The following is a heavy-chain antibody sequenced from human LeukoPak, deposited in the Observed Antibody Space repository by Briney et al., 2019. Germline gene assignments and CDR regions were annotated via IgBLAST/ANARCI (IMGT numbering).Heavy chain of an antibody. J-gene: IGHJ4*02. Sequence: GGSLRLSCAASGFTFSSYAMSWVRQAPGKGLEWVSGISGSGAGTYYADSVKGRFTISRDNSKSTLYLQMNSLRAEDTAVYYSAKNRGSGSYRNFDSWGQGTLVTVSS. CDR2: ISGSGAGT. D-gene: IGHD3-10*01. CDR1: GFTFSSYA. CDR3: AKNRGSGSYRNFDS. V-gene: IGHV3-23*01.